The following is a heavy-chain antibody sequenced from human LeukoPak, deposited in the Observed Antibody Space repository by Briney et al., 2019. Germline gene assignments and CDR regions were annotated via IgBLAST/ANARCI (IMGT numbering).Heavy chain of an antibody. J-gene: IGHJ5*02. D-gene: IGHD2-2*01. CDR2: ISGSGGST. CDR3: AKGALLGYCSSTSCAPFDP. V-gene: IGHV3-23*01. CDR1: GLTFSNYA. Sequence: GGSLRLSCAASGLTFSNYAMSWVRQAQGKGLERASPISGSGGSTYYADSVKGRFTISRDNSKNTLYLQMNSLRAEDTAVYYCAKGALLGYCSSTSCAPFDPWGQGTLVTVSS.